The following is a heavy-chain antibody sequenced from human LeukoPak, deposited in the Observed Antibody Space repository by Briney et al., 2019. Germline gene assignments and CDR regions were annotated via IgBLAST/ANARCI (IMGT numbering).Heavy chain of an antibody. Sequence: SETLSLTCAVYGGSFRGYYWSWIRQPPGKGLEWIGEINHSGSTNYNPSLKSRVTISVDTSKNQFSLKLSSVTAADTAVYYCARGLYHDTIFQHWGQGTLVTVSS. V-gene: IGHV4-34*01. CDR2: INHSGST. J-gene: IGHJ1*01. D-gene: IGHD3-16*02. CDR3: ARGLYHDTIFQH. CDR1: GGSFRGYY.